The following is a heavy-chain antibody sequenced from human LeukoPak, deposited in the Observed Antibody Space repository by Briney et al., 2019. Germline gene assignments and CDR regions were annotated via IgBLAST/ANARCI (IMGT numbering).Heavy chain of an antibody. CDR2: ISSDGNYK. CDR1: GFTFSSYA. Sequence: GGSLRLSCAASGFTFSSYAMHWVRQAPGEGLEWVAAISSDGNYKYYADSVQGRFTISRDNSKNMLYLQMNSLRAEDTAVYYCAKDSKLRSYYYYYGMDVWGKGTTVTVSS. D-gene: IGHD4-17*01. CDR3: AKDSKLRSYYYYYGMDV. J-gene: IGHJ6*04. V-gene: IGHV3-30-3*01.